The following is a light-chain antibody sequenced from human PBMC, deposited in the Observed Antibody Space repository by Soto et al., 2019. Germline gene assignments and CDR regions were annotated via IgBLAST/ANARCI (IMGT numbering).Light chain of an antibody. CDR3: QQYYSYPHT. CDR2: AAS. Sequence: AIRMTQSPSSFSASTGARVTITCRASQGISSYLAWYQRKPGKAPKLLIYAASTLQSGVPSRFSGSGSGTDFTLTISCLQSEDFATYYCQQYYSYPHTFGQGTKLEIK. CDR1: QGISSY. J-gene: IGKJ2*01. V-gene: IGKV1-8*01.